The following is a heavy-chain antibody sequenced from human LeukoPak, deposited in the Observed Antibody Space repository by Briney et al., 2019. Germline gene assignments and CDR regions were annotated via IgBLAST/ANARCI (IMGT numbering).Heavy chain of an antibody. CDR1: GFTFSSYG. CDR2: IRYDGSNK. CDR3: AKRIGAIFGVGDAFDI. Sequence: GGSLRLSCAASGFTFSSYGMHWVRQAPGKGLEWVAFIRYDGSNKYYADSVKGRFTISRDNSKNTLYLQMNSLRAEDTAVYYCAKRIGAIFGVGDAFDIWGQGTMVTVSS. J-gene: IGHJ3*02. V-gene: IGHV3-30*02. D-gene: IGHD3-3*01.